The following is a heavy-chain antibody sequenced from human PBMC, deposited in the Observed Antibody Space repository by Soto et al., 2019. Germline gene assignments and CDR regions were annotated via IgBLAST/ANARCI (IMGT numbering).Heavy chain of an antibody. V-gene: IGHV3-9*01. D-gene: IGHD5-12*01. Sequence: DVQLVESGGGLVQPGRSLRLSCTASGFTFDNYAMHWVRQAPGQGLEWVSGISWNSGSIGYADSVKGRFTISRDNAKNSLYLQMNSLRPEDTALYYCAKDMGYSGYDRDHFDYWGQGTLVTVSS. CDR3: AKDMGYSGYDRDHFDY. J-gene: IGHJ4*02. CDR2: ISWNSGSI. CDR1: GFTFDNYA.